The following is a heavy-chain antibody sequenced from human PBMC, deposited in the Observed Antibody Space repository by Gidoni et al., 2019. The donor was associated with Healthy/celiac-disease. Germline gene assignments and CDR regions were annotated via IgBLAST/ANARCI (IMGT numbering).Heavy chain of an antibody. CDR3: ARAYYYDSSGYWINWFDP. CDR1: GYSFTSYW. D-gene: IGHD3-22*01. CDR2: IYPGDSDT. Sequence: EVQLVQSGAEVKKPGESLKISCKGSGYSFTSYWIGWVRQMPGKGLEWMGIIYPGDSDTRYSPSFQGQVTISADKSISTAYLQWSSLKASDTAMYYCARAYYYDSSGYWINWFDPWGQGTLVTVSS. J-gene: IGHJ5*02. V-gene: IGHV5-51*03.